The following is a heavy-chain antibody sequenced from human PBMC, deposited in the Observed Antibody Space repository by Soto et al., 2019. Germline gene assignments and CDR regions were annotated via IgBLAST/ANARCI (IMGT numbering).Heavy chain of an antibody. D-gene: IGHD3-22*01. CDR1: GFTFSSYC. CDR2: ISYDGINK. V-gene: IGHV3-30*18. CDR3: AKGQSSYDSRGYYYVPFDI. J-gene: IGHJ3*02. Sequence: PGGSLRLSCAASGFTFSSYCIHWVRQAPGKGLEWVAVISYDGINKYYADSVKGRFTISRDNSKNTLYLQMNSLRAEDTAVYYCAKGQSSYDSRGYYYVPFDIWGQGTMVTVSS.